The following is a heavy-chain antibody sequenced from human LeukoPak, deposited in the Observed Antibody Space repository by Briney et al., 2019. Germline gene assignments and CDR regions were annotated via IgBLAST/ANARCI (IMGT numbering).Heavy chain of an antibody. D-gene: IGHD3-10*01. CDR1: GGTFSSYT. Sequence: ASVKVSCKASGGTFSSYTLSWVRQAPGQGLEWMGRIIPILGLANYAQKFQGRVTITADKSTSTAYMELSSLRSEDTAVYYCASHYGSGSYASDYWGPGTLVTVSS. V-gene: IGHV1-69*02. CDR2: IIPILGLA. J-gene: IGHJ4*02. CDR3: ASHYGSGSYASDY.